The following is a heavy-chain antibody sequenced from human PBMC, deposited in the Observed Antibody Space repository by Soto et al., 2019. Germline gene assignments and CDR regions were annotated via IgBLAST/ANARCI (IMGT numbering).Heavy chain of an antibody. Sequence: QMQLVQSGAEVKKPGSSVKVSCKASGGTLTNFINYPINWVRQAPGQGLEWMGGIVPNIGTVNYAQKFQGRVTITADKSTGTAYIALSSLRSEDTALFYCARLDTGGFFRYFDNWGQGTLVTVSS. CDR3: ARLDTGGFFRYFDN. CDR1: GGTLTNFINYP. CDR2: IVPNIGTV. V-gene: IGHV1-69*06. D-gene: IGHD2-8*02. J-gene: IGHJ4*02.